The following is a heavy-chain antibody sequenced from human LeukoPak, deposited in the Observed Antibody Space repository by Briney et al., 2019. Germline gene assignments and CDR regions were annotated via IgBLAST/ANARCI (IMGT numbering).Heavy chain of an antibody. CDR2: ISAYNGNT. D-gene: IGHD2-2*01. Sequence: ASVKVSCKASGGTFSSYAISWVRQAPGQGLEWMGWISAYNGNTNYAQKLQGRVTMTTDTSTSTAYMELRSLRSDDTAVYYCARGVDCSSTSCYASYNWLDPWGQGTLVTVSS. V-gene: IGHV1-18*01. CDR3: ARGVDCSSTSCYASYNWLDP. CDR1: GGTFSSYA. J-gene: IGHJ5*02.